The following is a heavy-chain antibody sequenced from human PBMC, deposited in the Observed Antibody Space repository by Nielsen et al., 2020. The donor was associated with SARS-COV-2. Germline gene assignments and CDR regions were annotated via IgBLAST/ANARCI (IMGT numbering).Heavy chain of an antibody. V-gene: IGHV3-7*03. D-gene: IGHD3-22*01. J-gene: IGHJ4*02. CDR2: IKQDGSEK. Sequence: GGSLRLSCAASGFTFSSYWMSWVRQAPGKGLEWVANIKQDGSEKYYVDSVKGRFTISRDNAKNSLYLQMNSLRAEDAAVYYCARDSNYYDSSGYSTPFDYWGQGTLVTVSS. CDR3: ARDSNYYDSSGYSTPFDY. CDR1: GFTFSSYW.